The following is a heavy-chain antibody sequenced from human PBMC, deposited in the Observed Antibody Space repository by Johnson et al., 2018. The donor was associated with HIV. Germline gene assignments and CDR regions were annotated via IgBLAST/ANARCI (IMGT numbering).Heavy chain of an antibody. J-gene: IGHJ3*02. Sequence: VQLVESGGSVVRPGGSLRLSCEASGFSFDDYGMAWVRQFPGKGLEWISGINWNGGSTGYADSVKGRFTISRDNAKNSLYLQMNSLRAEDTALYYCATGENLKWELRFVDAFDIWGQGTMVTVSS. V-gene: IGHV3-20*04. D-gene: IGHD1-26*01. CDR3: ATGENLKWELRFVDAFDI. CDR2: INWNGGST. CDR1: GFSFDDYG.